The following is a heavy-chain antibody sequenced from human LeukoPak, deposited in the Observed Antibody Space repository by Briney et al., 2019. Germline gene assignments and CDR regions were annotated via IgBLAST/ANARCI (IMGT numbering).Heavy chain of an antibody. D-gene: IGHD3-16*01. CDR1: GFTASSYS. CDR3: ARDTRGTFDI. V-gene: IGHV3-21*04. CDR2: ISSSSSNI. J-gene: IGHJ3*02. Sequence: PGGSLRLSCAASGFTASSYSMNWVRQAPGKGLEWVSSISSSSSNIYYADSVKGRFTISRDNAKNSLYLQMNSLRAEDTALYYCARDTRGTFDIWGQGTMVTVSS.